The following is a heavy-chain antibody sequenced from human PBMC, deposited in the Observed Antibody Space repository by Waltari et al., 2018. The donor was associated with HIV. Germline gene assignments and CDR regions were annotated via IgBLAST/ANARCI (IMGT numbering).Heavy chain of an antibody. J-gene: IGHJ6*02. D-gene: IGHD2-15*01. Sequence: EVQLVESGGDLVQPGGSLRLSCAVSGFIFNTYSMNWVRQAPGKGCDWISYITRSSSTRYYADSVKGRFTISRDNAKNSLYLQMNSLGAEDTAVYYCARLMVVAGTPYYGLDVWGQGTTVTVSS. CDR2: ITRSSSTR. CDR1: GFIFNTYS. CDR3: ARLMVVAGTPYYGLDV. V-gene: IGHV3-48*01.